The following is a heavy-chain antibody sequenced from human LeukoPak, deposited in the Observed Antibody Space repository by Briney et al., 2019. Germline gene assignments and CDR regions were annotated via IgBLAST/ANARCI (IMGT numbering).Heavy chain of an antibody. J-gene: IGHJ4*02. CDR3: AKVLRYFEAKDF. D-gene: IGHD3-9*01. CDR1: GFTFSSYA. Sequence: GGSLRLSCAGSGFTFSSYAMSWVRQAPGKGLEWVSAISGSGGSTYYADSVKGRFTISRDNSKNTLYLQMNNLRAEDTAVYYCAKVLRYFEAKDFWGQGTLVTVSS. CDR2: ISGSGGST. V-gene: IGHV3-23*01.